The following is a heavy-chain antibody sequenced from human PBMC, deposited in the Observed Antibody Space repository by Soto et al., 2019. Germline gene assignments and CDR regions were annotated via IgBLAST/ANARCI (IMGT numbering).Heavy chain of an antibody. V-gene: IGHV4-34*01. D-gene: IGHD6-6*01. CDR1: GGSFSGYY. Sequence: SETLSLTCAVYGGSFSGYYWSWIRQPPGKGLEWIGEINHSGSTNYNPSLKSRVTISVDTSKNQFSLKLSSVTAADTAVYYCARGRGRRSSSYHYYYGMDVWGQGTTVTVSS. CDR2: INHSGST. CDR3: ARGRGRRSSSYHYYYGMDV. J-gene: IGHJ6*02.